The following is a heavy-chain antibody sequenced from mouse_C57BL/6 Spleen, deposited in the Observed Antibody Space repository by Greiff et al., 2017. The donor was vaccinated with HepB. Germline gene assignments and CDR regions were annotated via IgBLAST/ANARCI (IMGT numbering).Heavy chain of an antibody. J-gene: IGHJ4*01. CDR2: ISYDGSN. Sequence: EVKLMESGPGLVKPSQSLSLTCSVTGYSITSGYYWNWIRQFPGNKLEWMGYISYDGSNNYNPSLKNRISITRDTSKNQFFLKLNSVTTEDTATYYCASYDGYYVDYAMDYWGQGTSVTVSS. V-gene: IGHV3-6*01. CDR3: ASYDGYYVDYAMDY. CDR1: GYSITSGYY. D-gene: IGHD2-3*01.